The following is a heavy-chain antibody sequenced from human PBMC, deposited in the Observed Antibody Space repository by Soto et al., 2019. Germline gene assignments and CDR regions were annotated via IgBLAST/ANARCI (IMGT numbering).Heavy chain of an antibody. CDR1: GFTFSTYA. D-gene: IGHD5-18*01. CDR2: MSASGGST. V-gene: IGHV3-23*01. CDR3: AKVGFPYSYGYLFYY. Sequence: GGSLRLSCAASGFTFSTYAMTWVRQAPGKGLEGVSAMSASGGSTHYADSVKGRFTISRDNSKNTRYLQMNSLRVEDTAVYYCAKVGFPYSYGYLFYYWGQGTLVTVSS. J-gene: IGHJ4*02.